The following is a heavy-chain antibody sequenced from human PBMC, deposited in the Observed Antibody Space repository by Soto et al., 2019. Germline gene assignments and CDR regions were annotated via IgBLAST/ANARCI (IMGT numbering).Heavy chain of an antibody. V-gene: IGHV3-30*18. D-gene: IGHD6-13*01. J-gene: IGHJ4*02. CDR2: ISNDGSDK. CDR3: AKVRIAPAKPFYFDS. CDR1: GFTFNNYA. Sequence: QVQLVESGGGVVQRGRSLRLSCVASGFTFNNYAFHWVRQTPGTGLEWVAVISNDGSDKYYADSVKGRFTISRDNSKNTLHLQMDSLRAEDTAVYFCAKVRIAPAKPFYFDSWGQGTLVTVSS.